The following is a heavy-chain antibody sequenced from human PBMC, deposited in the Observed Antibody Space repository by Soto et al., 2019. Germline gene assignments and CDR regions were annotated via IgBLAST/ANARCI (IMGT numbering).Heavy chain of an antibody. Sequence: GGSLRLSCTASGFTFGSYNMNWLGHAPGKGLEWVSSISSSSNYIYYADSMKGRFTISRDNAKNSLYLQMNSLRAEDTAVYYCAKDQGSSWYEIDYWGQGTLVTVSS. J-gene: IGHJ4*02. V-gene: IGHV3-21*04. CDR3: AKDQGSSWYEIDY. CDR2: ISSSSNYI. CDR1: GFTFGSYN. D-gene: IGHD6-13*01.